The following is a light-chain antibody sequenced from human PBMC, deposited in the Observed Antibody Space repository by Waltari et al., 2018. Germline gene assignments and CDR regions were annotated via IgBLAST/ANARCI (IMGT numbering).Light chain of an antibody. V-gene: IGLV1-47*01. Sequence: QSVLTQPPSASETPGQRVIISCSVRSSNPGSNYLHWSQQPPGTAPNPLIYRNNQRPSGVPDRFSASKSGTSASLAISGLRSEDEAVYYCASWDDSHYVFGTGTQVTVL. J-gene: IGLJ1*01. CDR3: ASWDDSHYV. CDR2: RNN. CDR1: SSNPGSNY.